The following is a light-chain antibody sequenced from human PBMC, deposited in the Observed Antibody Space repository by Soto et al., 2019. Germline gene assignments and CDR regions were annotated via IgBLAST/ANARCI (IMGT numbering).Light chain of an antibody. CDR2: GAS. CDR3: HQYGSSHLT. J-gene: IGKJ4*01. V-gene: IGKV3-20*01. Sequence: EIVLTQSPGTLSLSPGERATLSCRASQSVSSNYLAWYQQKPGQAPRLLLYGASSRATGIPDRFSGSGSGTDFALTISRLVPEDFAVYYCHQYGSSHLTFGGGTKVEVK. CDR1: QSVSSNY.